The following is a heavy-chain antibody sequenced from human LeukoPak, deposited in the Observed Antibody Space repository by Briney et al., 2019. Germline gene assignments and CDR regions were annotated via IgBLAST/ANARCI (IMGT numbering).Heavy chain of an antibody. D-gene: IGHD2-15*01. J-gene: IGHJ6*04. CDR1: GGSFSGYY. CDR2: INHSGST. Sequence: SETLSLTCAVYGGSFSGYYWSWIRQPPGKGLEWIGEINHSGSTNYNPSLKSRVTISVDTSKNQLSLKLSSVTAADTAVYYCAGGGRIRRGMDVWGKGTTVTVSS. CDR3: AGGGRIRRGMDV. V-gene: IGHV4-34*01.